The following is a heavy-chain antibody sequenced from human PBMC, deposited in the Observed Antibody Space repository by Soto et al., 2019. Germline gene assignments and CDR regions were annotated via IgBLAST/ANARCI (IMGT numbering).Heavy chain of an antibody. D-gene: IGHD3-22*01. CDR1: GGSVRAPDW. CDR2: IYYSGST. Sequence: SETLSLTCTLSGGSVRAPDWWNWVRQSPDKGLEWIGYIYYSGSTNYNPSLKSRVTISVDTSKNQFSLKLSSVTAADTAVYYCARDVYYYDSSGYYPSAPYYYYGMDVWGQGTTVAVSS. J-gene: IGHJ6*02. CDR3: ARDVYYYDSSGYYPSAPYYYYGMDV. V-gene: IGHV4-59*02.